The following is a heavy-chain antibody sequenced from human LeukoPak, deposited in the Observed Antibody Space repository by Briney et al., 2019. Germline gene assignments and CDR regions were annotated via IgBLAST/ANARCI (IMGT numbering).Heavy chain of an antibody. D-gene: IGHD2-2*01. V-gene: IGHV3-30-3*01. Sequence: GGSLRLSCAASGFTFSSYAMHWVRQAPGKGLEWVAVISYDGSNKYYADSVKGRFTISRDNSKNTLYLQMNSLRAEDTAAYYCARDLSIVVVPAAPYVSNYWGQGTLVTVSS. CDR2: ISYDGSNK. CDR3: ARDLSIVVVPAAPYVSNY. J-gene: IGHJ4*02. CDR1: GFTFSSYA.